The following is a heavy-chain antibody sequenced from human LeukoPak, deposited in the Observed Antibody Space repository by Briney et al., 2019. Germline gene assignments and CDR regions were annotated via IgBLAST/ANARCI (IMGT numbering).Heavy chain of an antibody. CDR1: GGSFSGYY. D-gene: IGHD6-19*01. CDR2: INHSGST. CDR3: ARGLTGYSSGWYGVKYYFDY. V-gene: IGHV4-34*01. J-gene: IGHJ4*02. Sequence: PSETLSLTCAVYGGSFSGYYWSWIRQPPGKGLEWLGEINHSGSTNYNPSLKSRVTISVDTSKNQFSLKLSSVTAADTAVYYCARGLTGYSSGWYGVKYYFDYWGQGTLVTVSS.